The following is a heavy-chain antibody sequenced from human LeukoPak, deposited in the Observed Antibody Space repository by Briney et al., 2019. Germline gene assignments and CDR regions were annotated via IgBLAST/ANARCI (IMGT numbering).Heavy chain of an antibody. CDR2: INPNSGGT. CDR1: GYTFTGYY. Sequence: ASVKVSCKASGYTFTGYYMHWVRQAPGQGLEWMGWINPNSGGTNYAQKFQGRVTMTRDTSISTAYMELSRLRSDDTAVYHCATLAVAGTPLDYWGQGTLVTVSS. CDR3: ATLAVAGTPLDY. J-gene: IGHJ4*02. V-gene: IGHV1-2*02. D-gene: IGHD6-19*01.